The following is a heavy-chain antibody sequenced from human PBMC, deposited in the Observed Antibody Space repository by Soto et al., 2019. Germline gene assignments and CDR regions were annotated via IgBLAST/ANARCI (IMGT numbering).Heavy chain of an antibody. CDR1: GFTFSSYS. CDR2: ISSSSSTI. Sequence: GESLKISCAASGFTFSSYSMNWVRQAPGKGLEWVSYISSSSSTIYYADSVKGRFTISRDNAKNSLYLQMNSLRDEDTAVYYCARDVGCSGGSCYSGSFDYWGQGTLVTVSS. D-gene: IGHD2-15*01. J-gene: IGHJ4*02. CDR3: ARDVGCSGGSCYSGSFDY. V-gene: IGHV3-48*02.